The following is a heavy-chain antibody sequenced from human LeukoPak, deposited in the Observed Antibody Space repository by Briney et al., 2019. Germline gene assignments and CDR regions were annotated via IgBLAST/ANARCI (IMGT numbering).Heavy chain of an antibody. J-gene: IGHJ6*02. CDR2: ISTYNGIP. V-gene: IGHV1-18*01. Sequence: ASVKVSCKASGYTFISFGISWVRRAPGQGLEWMGWISTYNGIPNFAQKFQGRVTMTTDTSTSTAYMELRSLRSDDSAVYYCARGETAMASYSYYGMDVWGLGTLVTVSS. CDR3: ARGETAMASYSYYGMDV. D-gene: IGHD5-18*01. CDR1: GYTFISFG.